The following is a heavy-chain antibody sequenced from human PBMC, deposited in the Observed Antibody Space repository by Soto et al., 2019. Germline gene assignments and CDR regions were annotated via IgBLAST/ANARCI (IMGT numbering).Heavy chain of an antibody. J-gene: IGHJ4*02. CDR3: AGERETSSWFLSGFEY. CDR1: GLTFIRHA. D-gene: IGHD6-19*01. Sequence: QVQLVESGGGVVQPGRSLRLSCAASGLTFIRHAMHWVRQVPGKGLEWVAAISDDGSKKHYVDSVKSRFSISREKSRNTVFLQMNSLRAEDTAVYFCAGERETSSWFLSGFEYWGQGTLVTVSS. CDR2: ISDDGSKK. V-gene: IGHV3-30-3*01.